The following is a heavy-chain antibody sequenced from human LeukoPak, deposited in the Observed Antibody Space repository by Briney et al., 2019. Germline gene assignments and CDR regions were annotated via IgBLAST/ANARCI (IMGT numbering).Heavy chain of an antibody. CDR1: GGSISSYY. D-gene: IGHD3-10*01. CDR3: ARAGGSGSYYGDYYYYYMDV. Sequence: SETLSLTCTVSGGSISSYYWSWIRQPPGKGLEWIGYIYYSGSTNYNPSLKSRVTISVDTSKNQFSLKLSSVTAADTAVYYCARAGGSGSYYGDYYYYYMDVWGKGTTVTVSS. J-gene: IGHJ6*03. CDR2: IYYSGST. V-gene: IGHV4-59*01.